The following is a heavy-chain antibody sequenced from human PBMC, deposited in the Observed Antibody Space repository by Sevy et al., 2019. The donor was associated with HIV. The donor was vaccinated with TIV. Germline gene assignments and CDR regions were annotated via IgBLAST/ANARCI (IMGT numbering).Heavy chain of an antibody. CDR2: ISSSSSYI. Sequence: GGSLRLSCAASGFTFSSYSMNWVRQAPGKGLEWVSSISSSSSYIYYADSVKGRFTISRDNAKNSLYLQMNSLRAEDTAVYYCARVVGCSSTSCYVGDIGALDYWGQGTLVTVSS. J-gene: IGHJ4*02. CDR1: GFTFSSYS. V-gene: IGHV3-21*01. D-gene: IGHD2-2*01. CDR3: ARVVGCSSTSCYVGDIGALDY.